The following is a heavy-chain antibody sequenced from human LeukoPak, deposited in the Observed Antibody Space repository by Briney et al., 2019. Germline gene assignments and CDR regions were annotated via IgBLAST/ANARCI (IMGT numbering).Heavy chain of an antibody. CDR2: TRYDKSDI. CDR3: ARGTATHQYSFDY. V-gene: IGHV3-30*02. D-gene: IGHD2-2*01. CDR1: GFTFSNYG. Sequence: GGSLRLSCAASGFTFSNYGMHWVRQAPGKWLEWVALTRYDKSDIYYVDSVKGRFTISRDNSKNILYLQMNSLRAEDTAVYFCARGTATHQYSFDYWGQGTLVTVSS. J-gene: IGHJ4*02.